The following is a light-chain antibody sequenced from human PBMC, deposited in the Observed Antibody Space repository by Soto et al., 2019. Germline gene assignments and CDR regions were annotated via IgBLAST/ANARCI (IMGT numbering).Light chain of an antibody. CDR1: QSIGPY. V-gene: IGKV3-11*01. Sequence: EIVLTQSPDTLSLSPGERATLSCRASQSIGPYLAWYQLTPGQSPRLLVYDAVNRAAGAPDRFSGSGSGTDFTLTISSLEPEDSAVYHWQQRSDSPPLTFGGGTKVEIK. CDR3: QQRSDSPPLT. J-gene: IGKJ4*01. CDR2: DAV.